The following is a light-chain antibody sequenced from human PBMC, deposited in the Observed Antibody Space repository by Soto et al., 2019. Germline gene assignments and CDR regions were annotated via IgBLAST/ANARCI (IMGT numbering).Light chain of an antibody. CDR1: QTIRTS. J-gene: IGKJ1*01. V-gene: IGKV1-39*01. CDR2: GAS. Sequence: QMTQSPSSLSASVGARVTITCRASQTIRTSLNWYQQKPGKAPKRLIYGASTLQSGVPSRFSGTGSATDFTLTISSLQPEDFAIYYCQQCDPTPRTFGQGTKVEV. CDR3: QQCDPTPRT.